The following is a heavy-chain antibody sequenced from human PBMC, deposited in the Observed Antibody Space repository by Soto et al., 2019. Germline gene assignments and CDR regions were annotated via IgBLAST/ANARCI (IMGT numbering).Heavy chain of an antibody. V-gene: IGHV3-23*01. CDR1: GFTFSSYA. CDR2: ISGSGGST. CDR3: AKDQYSGYDFPFDY. D-gene: IGHD5-12*01. Sequence: GESLKISCAASGFTFSSYAMSWVRQAPGKGLEWVSAISGSGGSTYYADSVKGRFTISRDNSKNTLYLQMNSLRAEDTAVYYCAKDQYSGYDFPFDYWGQGTLVTVSS. J-gene: IGHJ4*02.